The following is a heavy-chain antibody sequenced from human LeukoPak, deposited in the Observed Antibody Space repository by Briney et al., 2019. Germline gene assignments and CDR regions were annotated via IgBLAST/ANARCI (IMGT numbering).Heavy chain of an antibody. V-gene: IGHV3-9*01. CDR2: ISWNSGSI. CDR3: AKDLKVAAAASDY. J-gene: IGHJ4*02. D-gene: IGHD6-13*01. Sequence: TGGSLRLSCAASGFTFDDYAMHWVRQAPGKGLEWVSGISWNSGSIGYADSVKGRFTISRDNATNSLYLQMNSLRAEDTALYYCAKDLKVAAAASDYWGQGTLVTVSS. CDR1: GFTFDDYA.